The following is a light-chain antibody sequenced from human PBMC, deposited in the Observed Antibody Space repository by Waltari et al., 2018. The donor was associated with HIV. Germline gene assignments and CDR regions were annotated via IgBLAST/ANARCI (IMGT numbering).Light chain of an antibody. CDR3: QSYDDRLDGSKI. J-gene: IGLJ2*01. V-gene: IGLV1-40*01. CDR1: RSNLGAGSR. Sequence: SMLTQPPSVSGAPGQMVTLPCTGRRSNLGAGSRVHCYQQVPGTAPKLLIYDNTNRPSGVPDRFSGSKSGTSASLAISGLQAEDEAEYYCQSYDDRLDGSKIFGGGTKVTVL. CDR2: DNT.